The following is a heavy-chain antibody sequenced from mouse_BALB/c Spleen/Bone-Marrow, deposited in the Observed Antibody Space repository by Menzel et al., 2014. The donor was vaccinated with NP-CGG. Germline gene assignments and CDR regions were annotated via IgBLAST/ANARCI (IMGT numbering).Heavy chain of an antibody. CDR1: GFSLTSYG. Sequence: QVQLQQSGPGLVAPSQSLSITCTVSGFSLTSYGVHWVRQPPGKGLEWLGVIWAGGSTNYNSALMSRLSISKDNSKSXVFLKMNSLQTDDTAMYYCARVSSTIITTVFAYWGQGTLVTVSA. J-gene: IGHJ3*01. CDR2: IWAGGST. V-gene: IGHV2-9*02. D-gene: IGHD2-4*01. CDR3: ARVSSTIITTVFAY.